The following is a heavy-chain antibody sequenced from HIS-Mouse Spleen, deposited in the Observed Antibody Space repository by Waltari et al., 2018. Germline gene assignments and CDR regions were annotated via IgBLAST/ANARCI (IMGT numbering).Heavy chain of an antibody. J-gene: IGHJ4*02. CDR2: ISYDGSNK. Sequence: QVQLVESGGGVVQPGRSLRLSCAASGFTFSSLGMNWVRQAPGKGLEWVAVISYDGSNKYYADSVKGRFTISRDNSKNTLYLQMNSLRAEDTAVYYCAKDRGSPLYFDYWGQGTLVTVSS. CDR3: AKDRGSPLYFDY. CDR1: GFTFSSLG. D-gene: IGHD1-26*01. V-gene: IGHV3-30*18.